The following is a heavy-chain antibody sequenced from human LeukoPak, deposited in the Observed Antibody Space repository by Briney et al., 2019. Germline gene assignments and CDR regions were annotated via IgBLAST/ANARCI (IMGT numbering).Heavy chain of an antibody. CDR2: IWHDGSNR. Sequence: GGSLRLSCAASGFTFSNNGKHWVRQAPGKGLEWVAVIWHDGSNRYYADSVKGRFTISRDNSKNTLYVQMNSLRTEDTAIYYCARDWRSSSWYLDYWGQGTLVIVSS. CDR1: GFTFSNNG. D-gene: IGHD2-2*01. V-gene: IGHV3-33*01. CDR3: ARDWRSSSWYLDY. J-gene: IGHJ4*02.